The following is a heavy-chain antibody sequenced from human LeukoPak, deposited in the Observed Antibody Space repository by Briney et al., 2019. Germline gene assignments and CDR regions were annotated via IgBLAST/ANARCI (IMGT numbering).Heavy chain of an antibody. CDR3: ARAPSYSNPSTRYYYYYYMDV. Sequence: PSETLSLTCTVSGGSISSDYWSWIRQPAGKGLEWIGRIYTSGSTNYNPSLKSRVTMSVDTSKNQFSLKLSSVTAADTAVYYCARAPSYSNPSTRYYYYYYMDVWGKGTTVTVSS. D-gene: IGHD4-11*01. CDR1: GGSISSDY. J-gene: IGHJ6*03. V-gene: IGHV4-4*07. CDR2: IYTSGST.